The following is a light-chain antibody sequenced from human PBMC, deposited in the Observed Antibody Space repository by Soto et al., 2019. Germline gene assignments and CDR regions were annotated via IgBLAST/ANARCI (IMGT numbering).Light chain of an antibody. CDR2: DAS. CDR3: QQRSNWPPA. CDR1: QSVSSY. V-gene: IGKV3-11*01. Sequence: PGERATLSCRASQSVSSYLAWYQQKPGQAPRLLIYDASNRATGIPARFSGSGSGTDFTLTISSLEPEDFAVYYCQQRSNWPPAFGGGTKVEIK. J-gene: IGKJ4*01.